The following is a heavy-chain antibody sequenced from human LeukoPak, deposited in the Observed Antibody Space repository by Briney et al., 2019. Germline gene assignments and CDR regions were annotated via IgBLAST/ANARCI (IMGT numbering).Heavy chain of an antibody. CDR2: IYTSGSS. CDR1: GGSISSGSYY. J-gene: IGHJ5*02. D-gene: IGHD5-24*01. CDR3: ARGMRDGYNKWFDP. Sequence: PADTLSLTCTVSGGSISSGSYYCSWIPQPAAKGLGWIGRIYTSGSSNYNPSLKSRVTISVDTSKNQFSLKLSSVTAADTAVYYCARGMRDGYNKWFDPWGQGTLVTVSS. V-gene: IGHV4-61*02.